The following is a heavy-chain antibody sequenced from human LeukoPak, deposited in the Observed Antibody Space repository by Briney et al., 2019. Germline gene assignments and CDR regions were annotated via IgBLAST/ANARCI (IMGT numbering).Heavy chain of an antibody. CDR3: AAVHLGNSGYALFDY. D-gene: IGHD5-12*01. V-gene: IGHV1-58*01. CDR2: IVVGSGNT. CDR1: GFTFTSSA. Sequence: GASVKVSCKASGFTFTSSAVQWVRQARGQRLEWIGWIVVGSGNTNYAQKFQERVTITRDMSTSTAYMELSSLRSEDTAVYYCAAVHLGNSGYALFDYWGQGTLVTVSS. J-gene: IGHJ4*02.